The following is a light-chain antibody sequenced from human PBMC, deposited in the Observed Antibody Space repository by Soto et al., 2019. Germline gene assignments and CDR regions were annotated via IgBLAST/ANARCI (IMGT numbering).Light chain of an antibody. CDR3: AAWDDSLSGVV. CDR1: TSNIGSNY. CDR2: NDN. J-gene: IGLJ2*01. Sequence: QLVLTQPPSTSGTPGQTVTISCSGSTSNIGSNYVYWYQQLPGTAPQLLISNDNQRPSGVPDRFSGSKSGTSASLAISGLRSEDEADYSCAAWDDSLSGVVFGGGTKVTVL. V-gene: IGLV1-47*02.